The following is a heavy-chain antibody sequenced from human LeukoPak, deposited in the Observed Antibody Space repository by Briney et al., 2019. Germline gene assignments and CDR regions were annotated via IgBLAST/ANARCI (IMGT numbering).Heavy chain of an antibody. D-gene: IGHD4-17*01. CDR1: GYTFTGYY. CDR2: INPNSGGT. V-gene: IGHV1-2*02. J-gene: IGHJ2*01. CDR3: ARGIRDYGDYTRRWYFDL. Sequence: ASVKVSCKASGYTFTGYYMHWVRQAPGQGLEWTGWINPNSGGTNYAQKFQGRVTMTRDTSISTAYMELSRLRSDDTAVYYCARGIRDYGDYTRRWYFDLWGRGTLVTVSS.